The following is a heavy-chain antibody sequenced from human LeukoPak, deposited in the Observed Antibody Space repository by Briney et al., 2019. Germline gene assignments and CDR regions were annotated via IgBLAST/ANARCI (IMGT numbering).Heavy chain of an antibody. CDR1: GYSISSGYY. D-gene: IGHD3-3*01. V-gene: IGHV4-38-2*01. CDR2: IYHSGST. J-gene: IGHJ5*02. CDR3: ARLYYDFWSGYSTNNWFDP. Sequence: SETLSLTCAVSGYSISSGYYWGWIRQPPGKGLEWIGSIYHSGSTYYNPSLKSRVTISVDTSKNQFSLKLSSVTAADTAVYYCARLYYDFWSGYSTNNWFDPWGQGTLATVSS.